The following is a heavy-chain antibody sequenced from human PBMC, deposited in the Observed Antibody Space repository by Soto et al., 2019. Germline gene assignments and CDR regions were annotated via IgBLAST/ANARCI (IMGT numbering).Heavy chain of an antibody. CDR2: IYYSGST. D-gene: IGHD5-18*01. Sequence: SETLSLTCTVSGGSISSYYWSWIRQPPGKGLEWIGYIYYSGSTNYNPSLKSRVTISVDTSKNQFSLKLSSVTAADTAVYYCARALYSYGRFDYWGQGTLVTVSS. CDR1: GGSISSYY. V-gene: IGHV4-59*01. J-gene: IGHJ4*02. CDR3: ARALYSYGRFDY.